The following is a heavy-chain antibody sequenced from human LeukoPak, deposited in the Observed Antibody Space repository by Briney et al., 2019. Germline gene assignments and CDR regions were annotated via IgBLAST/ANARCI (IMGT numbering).Heavy chain of an antibody. Sequence: GESLKISCKGSGYSFTSYWIGWVRQMPGKGLEWMGIIYPGDSDTRYSPSFQGQVTISADKSISTAYLQWSSLKASDTAMYYCARSRPLYCSSTSCYTGGYAGVDYWGQGTLVTVS. V-gene: IGHV5-51*01. J-gene: IGHJ4*02. CDR3: ARSRPLYCSSTSCYTGGYAGVDY. CDR1: GYSFTSYW. CDR2: IYPGDSDT. D-gene: IGHD2-2*02.